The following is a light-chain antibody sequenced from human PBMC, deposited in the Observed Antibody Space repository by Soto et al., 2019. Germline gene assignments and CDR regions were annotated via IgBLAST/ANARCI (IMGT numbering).Light chain of an antibody. CDR2: YDS. Sequence: SSELTQPPSVSVAPGKTARITCGGNNIGSESVHWYQRKPGQAPVLVISYDSDRPSGIPERFSGSNSGNTATLTISRVEAGDEADYYCQVWDGSSDQQVFGGGTKVTVL. CDR3: QVWDGSSDQQV. J-gene: IGLJ3*02. V-gene: IGLV3-21*04. CDR1: NIGSES.